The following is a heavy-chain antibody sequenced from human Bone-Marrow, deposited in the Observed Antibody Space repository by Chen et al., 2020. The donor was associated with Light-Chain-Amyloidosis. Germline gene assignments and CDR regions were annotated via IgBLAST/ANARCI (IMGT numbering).Heavy chain of an antibody. D-gene: IGHD3-10*01. V-gene: IGHV3-74*01. CDR2: ISSDGYDT. CDR1: GFMFSSYW. Sequence: DVQLVESGGGLVQPGGSLRLSCAASGFMFSSYWMHWVRQTPGTGLVWVSRISSDGYDTIYADSVKGRFTTSRDNAKSTLYLQMNSLRAEDSAVYFCARRPGGRGFDYWGQGSLVTASS. CDR3: ARRPGGRGFDY. J-gene: IGHJ4*02.